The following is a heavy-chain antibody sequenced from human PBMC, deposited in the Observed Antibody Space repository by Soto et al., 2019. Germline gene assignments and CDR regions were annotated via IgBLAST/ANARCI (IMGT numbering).Heavy chain of an antibody. CDR1: GGSISSYY. CDR2: IYYSGST. J-gene: IGHJ4*02. Sequence: SETLSLTCTVSGGSISSYYWSWIRQPPGKGLEWIGYIYYSGSTNYNPPLKSRVTISVDTSKNQFSLKLSSVTAADTAVYYCASYYYGSGSYFRDWGQGTLVTVSS. CDR3: ASYYYGSGSYFRD. D-gene: IGHD3-10*01. V-gene: IGHV4-59*01.